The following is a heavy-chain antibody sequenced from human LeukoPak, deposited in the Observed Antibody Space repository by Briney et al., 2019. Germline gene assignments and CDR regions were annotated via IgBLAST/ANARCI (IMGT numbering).Heavy chain of an antibody. V-gene: IGHV3-30*18. CDR3: AKDLGSGSYPDAFDI. Sequence: GRSLRLSCAASGFTFSSYGMHWVRQAPGKGLEWVAVISYDGSNKYYADSVKGRFTISRDNSKNTLYLQMNGLRAGDTAVYYCAKDLGSGSYPDAFDIWGQGTMVTVSS. CDR1: GFTFSSYG. J-gene: IGHJ3*02. D-gene: IGHD1-26*01. CDR2: ISYDGSNK.